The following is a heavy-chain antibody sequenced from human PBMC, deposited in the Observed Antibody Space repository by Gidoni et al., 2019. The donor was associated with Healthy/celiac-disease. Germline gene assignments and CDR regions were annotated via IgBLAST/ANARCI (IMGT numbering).Heavy chain of an antibody. CDR3: ARARIAAAQNWFDP. J-gene: IGHJ5*02. V-gene: IGHV4-61*02. CDR1: GGSTSSGSYY. CDR2: IYTSGST. Sequence: QVQLQESGPGLVKPSQTLSLTCTVSGGSTSSGSYYWSWIRQPAGKGLEWIGRIYTSGSTNYNPSLKSGVTISVDTAKNQFSLKLSSVTAADTAVYYCARARIAAAQNWFDPWGQGTLVTVSS. D-gene: IGHD6-13*01.